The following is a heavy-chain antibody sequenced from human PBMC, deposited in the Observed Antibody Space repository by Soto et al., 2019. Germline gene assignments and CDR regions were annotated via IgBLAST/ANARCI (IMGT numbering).Heavy chain of an antibody. J-gene: IGHJ4*02. CDR3: ARRWGRTFDY. CDR1: GGSISSYY. V-gene: IGHV4-59*08. CDR2: IYYSGST. D-gene: IGHD7-27*01. Sequence: PSETLSLTCTVSGGSISSYYWSWIRQPPGKGLEWVGYIYYSGSTNYNPSLKSRVTISVDTSKNQFSLKLSSVTAADTAVYYCARRWGRTFDYWGQGTLVTVSS.